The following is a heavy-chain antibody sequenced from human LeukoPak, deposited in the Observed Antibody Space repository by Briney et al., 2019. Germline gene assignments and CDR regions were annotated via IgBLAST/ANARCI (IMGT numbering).Heavy chain of an antibody. CDR1: GFTFGSYA. CDR3: AKYCSGASCYSGLDS. CDR2: VSGSGGST. V-gene: IGHV3-23*01. J-gene: IGHJ4*02. D-gene: IGHD2-15*01. Sequence: GGSLRLSCAASGFTFGSYAMTWVRQAPGKGLEWVSTVSGSGGSTSYADSVKGRFTISRDNSKNTLYLQMNSLRADDTAVYYCAKYCSGASCYSGLDSWGQGTLVTVSS.